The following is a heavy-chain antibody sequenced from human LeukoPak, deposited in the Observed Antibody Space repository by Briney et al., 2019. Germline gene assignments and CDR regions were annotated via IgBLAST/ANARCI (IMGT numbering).Heavy chain of an antibody. CDR3: VKDIGSGSYRYGGYFDY. V-gene: IGHV3-9*03. CDR1: GFPFDDKA. CDR2: ISRNSDST. D-gene: IGHD1-26*01. J-gene: IGHJ4*02. Sequence: NPGGSLRLSCAASGFPFDDKAMHWVRQAPGKGLEWAAGISRNSDSTGYADSVKGRFTIPRDNAKNSLYLQMNSLRAEDMALYYCVKDIGSGSYRYGGYFDYWGQGTLVTVSS.